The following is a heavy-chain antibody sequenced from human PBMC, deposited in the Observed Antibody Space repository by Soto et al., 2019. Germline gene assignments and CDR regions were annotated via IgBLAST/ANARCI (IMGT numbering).Heavy chain of an antibody. CDR2: VHDSWGS. D-gene: IGHD3-10*01. CDR1: GGSISNYY. Sequence: QVPLQESGPGLVKPSETLSLSCTVSGGSISNYYWSWFRQTPGKGLEWIGYVHDSWGSNYNPSLKSRVAISLDTSKSQFSLRLTSVTATDPAVYYCARQGFGALHGLVAVWGQGTTVTVSS. V-gene: IGHV4-59*08. J-gene: IGHJ6*02. CDR3: ARQGFGALHGLVAV.